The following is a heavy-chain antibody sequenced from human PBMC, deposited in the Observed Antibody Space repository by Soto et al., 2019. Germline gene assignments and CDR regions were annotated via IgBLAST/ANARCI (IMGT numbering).Heavy chain of an antibody. D-gene: IGHD6-13*01. V-gene: IGHV3-7*01. CDR1: GFTFSSYW. CDR3: ATSAAAPGNY. J-gene: IGHJ4*02. Sequence: GGSLRLSCAASGFTFSSYWVSWVRQAPGKGLEWVANIKQDGSDKYYVDSVKGRFTISRDNAKNSLYLQMNSLRAEDTAVYYCATSAAAPGNYWGQGTLVTVSS. CDR2: IKQDGSDK.